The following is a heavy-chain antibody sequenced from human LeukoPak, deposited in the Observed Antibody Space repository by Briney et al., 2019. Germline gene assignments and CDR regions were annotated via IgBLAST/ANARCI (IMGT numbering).Heavy chain of an antibody. J-gene: IGHJ5*02. Sequence: SETLSLTCAVYGGSFSGYYWSWIRQPPGKGLEWIGEINHSGSTNYNPSLKSRVTISVDTSKNQFSLKLSSVTAADTAVYYCARHGRYKLRFLEPWGQGTLVTVSS. V-gene: IGHV4-34*01. CDR1: GGSFSGYY. CDR3: ARHGRYKLRFLEP. CDR2: INHSGST. D-gene: IGHD3-3*01.